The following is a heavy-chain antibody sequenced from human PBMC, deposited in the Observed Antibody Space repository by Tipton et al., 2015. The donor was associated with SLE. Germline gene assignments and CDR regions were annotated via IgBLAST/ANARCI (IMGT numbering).Heavy chain of an antibody. V-gene: IGHV3-74*01. CDR3: AKDWAFDI. Sequence: SLRLSCAASGFTFSSYWMHWVRQAPGKGLVWVSRLNSDGSYTSYADSVKGRFTISRDNAKNTLYLQMNSLRAEDTAVYYCAKDWAFDIWGQGTMVTVSS. CDR2: LNSDGSYT. CDR1: GFTFSSYW. J-gene: IGHJ3*02.